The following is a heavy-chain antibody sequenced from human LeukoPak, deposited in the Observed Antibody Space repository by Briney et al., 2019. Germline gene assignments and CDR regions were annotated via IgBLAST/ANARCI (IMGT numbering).Heavy chain of an antibody. CDR3: AKVTYDSSGYDY. CDR1: GFTFSSYA. CDR2: ISGSGGST. J-gene: IGHJ4*02. Sequence: GGSLRLSCAASGFTFSSYAMSWVRQAPGKGLEWVSAISGSGGSTYYADSVKGRFTISRDNSKNTLYLQMYSLRAEDTAVYYCAKVTYDSSGYDYWGQGTLVTVSS. D-gene: IGHD3-22*01. V-gene: IGHV3-23*01.